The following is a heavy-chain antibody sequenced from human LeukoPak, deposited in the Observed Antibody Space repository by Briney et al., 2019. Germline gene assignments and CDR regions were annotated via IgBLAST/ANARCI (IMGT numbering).Heavy chain of an antibody. CDR1: GGSISSYY. Sequence: SETLSLTCTVSGGSISSYYWSWIRQPPGKGLEWIGYIYYSGSTNYNPSLKSRVTISVDTSKNQFSLKLSSVTAADTAVYYCARDLLGAAAVDYWGQGTPVTVSS. D-gene: IGHD6-13*01. J-gene: IGHJ4*02. CDR3: ARDLLGAAAVDY. V-gene: IGHV4-59*01. CDR2: IYYSGST.